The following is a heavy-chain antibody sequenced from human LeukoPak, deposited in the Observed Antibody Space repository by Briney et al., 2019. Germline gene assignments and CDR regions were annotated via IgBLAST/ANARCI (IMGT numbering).Heavy chain of an antibody. Sequence: PGGSLRLSCAASGFTFSDYYMSWIRQAPGKGLEWVSYISSSGSTIYYADSVKGRFTISRDNAKNSLYLQMNSLRAEDTAVYYCARGLGYCTSTTCLLPFDYWGQGTLVTVSS. CDR2: ISSSGSTI. D-gene: IGHD2-2*01. J-gene: IGHJ4*02. V-gene: IGHV3-11*01. CDR1: GFTFSDYY. CDR3: ARGLGYCTSTTCLLPFDY.